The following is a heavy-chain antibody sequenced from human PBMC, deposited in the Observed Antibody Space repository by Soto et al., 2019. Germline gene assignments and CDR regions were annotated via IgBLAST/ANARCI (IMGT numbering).Heavy chain of an antibody. CDR3: AKDRYVDYGDYDTPPIYYFDY. Sequence: GGSLRLSCAASGFTFSSYAMSWVRQAPGKGLEWVSAISGSGGSTYYADSVKGRFTISRDNSKNTLYLKMNSLRAEETAVYYCAKDRYVDYGDYDTPPIYYFDYWGQGTLVTVSS. V-gene: IGHV3-23*01. CDR2: ISGSGGST. D-gene: IGHD4-17*01. J-gene: IGHJ4*02. CDR1: GFTFSSYA.